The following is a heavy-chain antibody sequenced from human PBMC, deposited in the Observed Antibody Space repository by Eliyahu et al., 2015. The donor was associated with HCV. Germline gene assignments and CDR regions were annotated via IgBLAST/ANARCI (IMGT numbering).Heavy chain of an antibody. CDR3: AKDTTYCGGHCSFDH. D-gene: IGHD2-21*02. Sequence: EVQLVXSGGVVVQPGGFLXLXXSASGFLFXXXPFYTMHWVRQAPGKGLEWVSLISRDGGDIYYGDSVKGRFTNSRDNSKNSLYLQMNSVRTEDTAFYYCAKDTTYCGGHCSFDHWGQGTLVSVSS. CDR2: ISRDGGDI. J-gene: IGHJ4*02. CDR1: GFLFXXXP. V-gene: IGHV3-43*01.